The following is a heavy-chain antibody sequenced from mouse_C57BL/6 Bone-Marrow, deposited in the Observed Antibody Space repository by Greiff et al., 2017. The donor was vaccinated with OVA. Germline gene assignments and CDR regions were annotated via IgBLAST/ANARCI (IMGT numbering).Heavy chain of an antibody. J-gene: IGHJ2*01. V-gene: IGHV14-4*01. CDR1: GFNTKDDY. CDR2: IDPENGDT. CDR3: TTCRY. Sequence: EVQLQESGAELVRPGASVKLSCTASGFNTKDDYMHWVKERPEQGLEWIGWIDPENGDTEYASKFQGKATITADTSSKTVYLHLSSLTSEDTAVYYCTTCRYWGQGTTLTVSS.